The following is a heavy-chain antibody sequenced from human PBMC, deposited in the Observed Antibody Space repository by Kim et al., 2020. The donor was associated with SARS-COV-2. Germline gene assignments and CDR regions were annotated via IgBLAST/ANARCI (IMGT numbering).Heavy chain of an antibody. V-gene: IGHV4-38-2*02. Sequence: SETLSLTCTVSGYSISSGYYWGWIRQPPGKGLEWIGSIYHSGSTYYNPSLKSRVTISVDTSKNQFSLKLSSVTAADTAVYYCARVPVGTGYDDHNWFDPWGQGTLVTVSS. CDR3: ARVPVGTGYDDHNWFDP. D-gene: IGHD3-9*01. CDR1: GYSISSGYY. CDR2: IYHSGST. J-gene: IGHJ5*02.